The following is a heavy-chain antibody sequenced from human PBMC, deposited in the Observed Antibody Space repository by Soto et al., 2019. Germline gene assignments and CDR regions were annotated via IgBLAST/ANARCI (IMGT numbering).Heavy chain of an antibody. Sequence: ASVKVSCKASGYTFTRYYMHWVRQAPGQGLEWMGIINPSGGSTSYAQKFQGRVTMTRDTSTSTVYMELSSLRSEDTAVYYCAREGLNVVVPAAIGGPDPWGQGTLVTVSS. CDR3: AREGLNVVVPAAIGGPDP. CDR2: INPSGGST. V-gene: IGHV1-46*01. CDR1: GYTFTRYY. D-gene: IGHD2-2*02. J-gene: IGHJ5*02.